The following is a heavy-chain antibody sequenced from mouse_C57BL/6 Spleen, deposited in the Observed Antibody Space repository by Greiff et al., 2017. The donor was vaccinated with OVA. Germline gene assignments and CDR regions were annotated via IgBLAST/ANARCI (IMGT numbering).Heavy chain of an antibody. D-gene: IGHD2-4*01. CDR3: ARRGDDYAFGY. CDR1: GFSLTSYG. Sequence: QVQLKQPGPGLVAPSQSLSITCTVSGFSLTSYGVHWVRQPPGKGLEWLGVICSDGSTTYNSALKSRLSISEDNSKSQVFLKMTSLQTDDTAMYYCARRGDDYAFGYWGQGTLVSVSA. CDR2: ICSDGST. V-gene: IGHV2-6*03. J-gene: IGHJ3*01.